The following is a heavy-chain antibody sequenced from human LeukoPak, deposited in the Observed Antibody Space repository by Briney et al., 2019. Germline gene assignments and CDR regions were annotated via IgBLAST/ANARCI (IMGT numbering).Heavy chain of an antibody. Sequence: SETLSLTCAVYGGSFSGYYWSWIRQPPGKGLEWIGEINHSGSTNYNPSLKSRVTISVDTSKNQFSLKLSSVTAADTAVYYCARGIAVAGTSSFFVDYWGQGTLVTVSS. CDR1: GGSFSGYY. D-gene: IGHD6-19*01. J-gene: IGHJ4*02. V-gene: IGHV4-34*01. CDR2: INHSGST. CDR3: ARGIAVAGTSSFFVDY.